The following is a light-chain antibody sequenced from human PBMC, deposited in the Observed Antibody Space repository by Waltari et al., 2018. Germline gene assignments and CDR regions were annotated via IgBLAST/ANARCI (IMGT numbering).Light chain of an antibody. Sequence: QPVLTQSSSASASLGSSVKLTCTLSSGHSSYIIAWHQQQPGKAPRYRMKLEGRGSDNKGIGVPDRFSGSSSVADRYLTISNLQSEDEADYYCETWDSRTLGVFGGGTKLTVL. J-gene: IGLJ3*02. CDR1: SGHSSYI. CDR2: LEGRGSD. V-gene: IGLV4-60*03. CDR3: ETWDSRTLGV.